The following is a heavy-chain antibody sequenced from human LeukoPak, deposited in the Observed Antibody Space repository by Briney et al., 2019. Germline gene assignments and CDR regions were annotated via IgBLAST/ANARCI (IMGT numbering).Heavy chain of an antibody. CDR2: IIPIFGTA. CDR1: GGTFSSHA. Sequence: SVKVSCKASGGTFSSHAISWVRQAPGQGLEWMGGIIPIFGTANYAQKFQGRVTITADKSTSTAYMELSSLRSEDTAVYYCARDIRFGRARYMDVWGKGTTVTVSS. V-gene: IGHV1-69*06. J-gene: IGHJ6*03. D-gene: IGHD3-10*01. CDR3: ARDIRFGRARYMDV.